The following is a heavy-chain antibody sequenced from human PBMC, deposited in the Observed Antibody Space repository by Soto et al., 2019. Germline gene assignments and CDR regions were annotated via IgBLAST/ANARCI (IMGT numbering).Heavy chain of an antibody. J-gene: IGHJ3*02. CDR3: AREHVVPAAIGRAFDI. V-gene: IGHV1-46*03. Sequence: GASVKVSCKASGYTFTSYYMHWVRQAPGQGLEWMGIINPSGGSTSYAQKFQGRVTMTRDTSTSTVHMELSSLRSEDTAVYYCAREHVVPAAIGRAFDIWGQGTMVTVS. CDR2: INPSGGST. D-gene: IGHD2-2*01. CDR1: GYTFTSYY.